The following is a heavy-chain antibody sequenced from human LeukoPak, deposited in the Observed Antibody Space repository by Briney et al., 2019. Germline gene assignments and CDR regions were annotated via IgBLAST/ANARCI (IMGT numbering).Heavy chain of an antibody. D-gene: IGHD2-15*01. CDR2: IYSGGST. CDR1: GFTVSSNY. CDR3: ARGRVVVAAYYFDY. V-gene: IGHV3-66*02. Sequence: GGSLRLSCAASGFTVSSNYMSWVRQAPGKGLEWVSVIYSGGSTYYADSVKGRFTISRDNSKNTLYLQMNSLRAEDTGVYYCARGRVVVAAYYFDYWGQGTLVTVSS. J-gene: IGHJ4*02.